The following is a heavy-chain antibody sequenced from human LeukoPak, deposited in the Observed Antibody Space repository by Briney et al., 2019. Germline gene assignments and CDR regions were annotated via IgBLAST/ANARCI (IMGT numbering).Heavy chain of an antibody. D-gene: IGHD3-22*01. CDR2: IIPIFSTA. J-gene: IGHJ4*02. V-gene: IGHV1-69*13. CDR1: GGTFSSYA. CDR3: ARDERNHHDSSGYYTRAGVDY. Sequence: SVKVSCKASGGTFSSYAISWVRQAPGQGLEWMGGIIPIFSTANYAQKFQGRVTITADESTSTAYMELRSLRSDDTAVYYCARDERNHHDSSGYYTRAGVDYWGQGTLVTVSS.